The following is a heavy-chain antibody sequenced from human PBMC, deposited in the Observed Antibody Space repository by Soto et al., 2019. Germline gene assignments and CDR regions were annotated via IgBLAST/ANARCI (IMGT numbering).Heavy chain of an antibody. CDR1: GGTFSSYA. V-gene: IGHV1-69*06. Sequence: VASVKVSCKASGGTFSSYAISWVRQAPGQGLEWMGGIIPIFGTANYAQKFQGRVTITADKSTSTAYMELSSLRSEDTAVYYCAYRDCSGGSCYSGWFDPWGQGTLVTVPS. CDR2: IIPIFGTA. J-gene: IGHJ5*02. CDR3: AYRDCSGGSCYSGWFDP. D-gene: IGHD2-15*01.